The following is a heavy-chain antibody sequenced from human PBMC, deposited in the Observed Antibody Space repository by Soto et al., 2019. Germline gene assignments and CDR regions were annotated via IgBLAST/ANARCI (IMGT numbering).Heavy chain of an antibody. J-gene: IGHJ4*02. V-gene: IGHV1-46*01. Sequence: VQLVQSGAEVKKPGASVQVSCKTSGYSFSNYSMHWVRQVPGQGLEWMGKINPNGGSTSLAQKFKHAVTLTRDRSTNTVYMELSSLTSEDTAVYYCARDGVQLWPRYYFDYWGQGTLVTVSS. CDR3: ARDGVQLWPRYYFDY. CDR2: INPNGGST. CDR1: GYSFSNYS. D-gene: IGHD1-1*01.